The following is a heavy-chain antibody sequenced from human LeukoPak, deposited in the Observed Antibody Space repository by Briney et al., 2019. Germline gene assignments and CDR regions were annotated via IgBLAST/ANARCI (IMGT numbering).Heavy chain of an antibody. CDR2: ISYDGSNK. CDR3: AKDSTYRPRPYSSRNALDY. Sequence: PGGSLRLSCAASGFTFSSYGMHWVRQAPGKGLEWVAVISYDGSNKYYADSVKGRFTISRDNSKNTLYLQMNSLRAEDTAVYYCAKDSTYRPRPYSSRNALDYWGQGTLVTVSS. J-gene: IGHJ4*02. V-gene: IGHV3-30*18. D-gene: IGHD6-13*01. CDR1: GFTFSSYG.